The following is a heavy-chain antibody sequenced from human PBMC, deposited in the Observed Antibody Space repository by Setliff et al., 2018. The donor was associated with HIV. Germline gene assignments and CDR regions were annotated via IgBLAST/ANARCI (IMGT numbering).Heavy chain of an antibody. J-gene: IGHJ6*03. CDR2: GYYSGIT. V-gene: IGHV4-59*08. D-gene: IGHD3-22*01. CDR1: GASISDYY. CDR3: ARSMIVAPSYYYYYMDV. Sequence: SETLSLTCTVSGASISDYYWSWIRQTPGKGLEWIGCGYYSGITHYDPSLKSRVSISVDASKNQFSLRLSSVTAADTAVYYCARSMIVAPSYYYYYMDVWGKGTTVTVSS.